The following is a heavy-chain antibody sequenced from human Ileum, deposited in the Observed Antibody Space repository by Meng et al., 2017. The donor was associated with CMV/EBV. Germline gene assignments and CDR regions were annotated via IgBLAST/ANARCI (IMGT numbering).Heavy chain of an antibody. V-gene: IGHV4-39*02. J-gene: IGHJ5*02. CDR3: VRVVIAAGTDWFDP. CDR1: GDSLSSNSHY. CDR2: MYYSGST. Sequence: QLQGSGPVLVKPQEPLVLTVTVFGDSLSSNSHYWGWIRLPPGKGLEFIASMYYSGSTYYNPSLKSRTTISLDTSKNQFSLNLTSVTAADTAVYYCVRVVIAAGTDWFDPWGQGTLVTVSS. D-gene: IGHD6-13*01.